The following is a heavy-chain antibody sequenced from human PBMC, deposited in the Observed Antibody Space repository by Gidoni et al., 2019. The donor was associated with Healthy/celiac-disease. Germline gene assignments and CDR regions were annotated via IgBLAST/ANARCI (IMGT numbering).Heavy chain of an antibody. V-gene: IGHV3-23*01. J-gene: IGHJ4*02. D-gene: IGHD4-17*01. Sequence: EVQLLESGGGLVQPGGSLRLSCAASGFTCSSYAMSWVRQAPRKGLGWVSVISCSGGSTYYADSVKGRFTISRDNSKNTLYLQINSLRAEDTAVYYCAKSDRLRVAGVNFDYWGQGTLVTVSS. CDR2: ISCSGGST. CDR1: GFTCSSYA. CDR3: AKSDRLRVAGVNFDY.